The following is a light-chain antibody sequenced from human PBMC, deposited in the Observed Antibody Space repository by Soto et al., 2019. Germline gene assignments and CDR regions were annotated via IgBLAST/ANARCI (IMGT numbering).Light chain of an antibody. J-gene: IGLJ3*02. CDR2: GNR. V-gene: IGLV1-40*01. Sequence: QSVLTQPPSVSGAPGQRVTLSCTGNSSNLGAGYDVHWYQQLPGAAPKLVIFGNRNRPSGVPERFSGSKSGTSASLAITGXXXXXXXXXXCQAYDYSLTASVFGGGTKLTVL. CDR1: SSNLGAGYD. CDR3: QAYDYSLTASV.